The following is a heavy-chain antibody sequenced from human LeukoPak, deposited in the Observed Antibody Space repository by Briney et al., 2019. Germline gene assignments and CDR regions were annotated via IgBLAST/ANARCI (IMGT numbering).Heavy chain of an antibody. V-gene: IGHV3-11*01. CDR1: GFKFSDYH. CDR2: ISSGGGNI. J-gene: IGHJ4*02. D-gene: IGHD5-24*01. CDR3: ARGGWLQPRDY. Sequence: PGGSLRLSCAASGFKFSDYHMSWIRQAPGKGLEWLSDISSGGGNIFYADSVKGRFTISRVNAKNSLYLQINSLRGEDTAIYYCARGGWLQPRDYWGQGTLVTVSS.